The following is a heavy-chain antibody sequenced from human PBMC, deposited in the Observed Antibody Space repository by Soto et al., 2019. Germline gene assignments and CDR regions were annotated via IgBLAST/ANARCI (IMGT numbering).Heavy chain of an antibody. Sequence: GASVKVSCKASGGTFSSYAISWVRQAPGQGLEWMGGIIPIFGTANYAQKFQGRVTITADESTSTAYMELSSLRSEDTAVHYCARAQTATDYSNYAVYNWFDPWGQGTLVTVSS. D-gene: IGHD4-4*01. CDR2: IIPIFGTA. J-gene: IGHJ5*02. CDR3: ARAQTATDYSNYAVYNWFDP. CDR1: GGTFSSYA. V-gene: IGHV1-69*13.